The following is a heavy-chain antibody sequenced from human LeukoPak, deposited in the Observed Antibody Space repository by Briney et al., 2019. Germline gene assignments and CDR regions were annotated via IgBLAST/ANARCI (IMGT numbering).Heavy chain of an antibody. J-gene: IGHJ2*01. D-gene: IGHD4-17*01. CDR1: GFTFSSYG. Sequence: GRSLRLSCAASGFTFSSYGVHWVRQAPGKGLEWVAVIWYDGSNKYYADSVKGRFTISRDNSKNTLYLQMNSLRAEDMAVYYCARTDYGDSHWYFDLWGRGTLVTVSS. CDR2: IWYDGSNK. V-gene: IGHV3-33*01. CDR3: ARTDYGDSHWYFDL.